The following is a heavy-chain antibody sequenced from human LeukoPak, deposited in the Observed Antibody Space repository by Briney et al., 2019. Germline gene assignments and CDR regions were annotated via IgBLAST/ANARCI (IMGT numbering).Heavy chain of an antibody. CDR2: ISGGGETT. V-gene: IGHV3-48*03. J-gene: IGHJ4*02. D-gene: IGHD3-16*01. Sequence: GGSLRLSCAASGLTFSSYEMNWVRQAPGKGLEWVSYISGGGETTYYADSVKGRFTIFRDNTKNSLFLQMNSLRAEDTAVYYCARDRGGGKPFDYWGQGTLVTVSS. CDR3: ARDRGGGKPFDY. CDR1: GLTFSSYE.